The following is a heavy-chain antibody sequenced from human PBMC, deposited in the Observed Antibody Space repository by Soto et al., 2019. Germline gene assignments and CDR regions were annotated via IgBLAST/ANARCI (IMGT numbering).Heavy chain of an antibody. D-gene: IGHD1-1*01. V-gene: IGHV3-74*01. CDR1: GFTFRNYW. Sequence: PGGSLRLSCAASGFTFRNYWMHWVRQAPGKGLVWVSRVTSDGSSTNYADSVKGRFTISRDNSKNTLYLQMNSLRAEDTAVYYCAKGTTNDPRVYDYWGQGTLVTVSS. CDR3: AKGTTNDPRVYDY. CDR2: VTSDGSST. J-gene: IGHJ4*02.